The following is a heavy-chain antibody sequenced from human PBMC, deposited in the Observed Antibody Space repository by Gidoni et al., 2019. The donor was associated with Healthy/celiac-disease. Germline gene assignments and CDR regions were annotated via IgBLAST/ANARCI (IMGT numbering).Heavy chain of an antibody. Sequence: QVQLQQSGPGLVKPSQTRSLPVAIPGDSASSNIAAWNWIRQSPSRGLERLGGTYYRSKWYNDYAVSVKSRITINPDTSKNQFSPQLNSVTPEDTAVYYCAMGLRTSGGSFDYWGQGTLVTVSS. J-gene: IGHJ4*02. V-gene: IGHV6-1*01. CDR1: GDSASSNIAA. CDR2: TYYRSKWYN. CDR3: AMGLRTSGGSFDY. D-gene: IGHD5-12*01.